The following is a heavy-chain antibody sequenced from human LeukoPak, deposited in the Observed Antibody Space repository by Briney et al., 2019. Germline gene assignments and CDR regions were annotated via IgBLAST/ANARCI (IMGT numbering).Heavy chain of an antibody. V-gene: IGHV3-48*03. CDR1: GFTFSSYE. CDR2: ISSSGSTI. D-gene: IGHD3-10*02. CDR3: AELGITMIGGV. J-gene: IGHJ6*04. Sequence: GGSLRLSCAASGFTFSSYEMNWVRQAPGKGLEWVSYISSSGSTIYYADSVKGRFTTSRDNAKNTLYLQMNSLRAEDTAVYYCAELGITMIGGVWGKGATVTISS.